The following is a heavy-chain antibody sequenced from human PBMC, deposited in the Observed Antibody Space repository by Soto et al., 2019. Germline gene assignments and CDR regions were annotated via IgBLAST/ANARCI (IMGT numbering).Heavy chain of an antibody. J-gene: IGHJ5*02. Sequence: PSETLSLTCTVSGGSISSSSYYWGWIHQPPGKGLEWIGSIYYSGSTYYNPSLKSRVTISVDTSKNQFSLKLSSVTAADTAVYYCASPKIAFYNWFEPWGQGTLVTVSS. CDR2: IYYSGST. CDR1: GGSISSSSYY. D-gene: IGHD3-3*02. V-gene: IGHV4-39*01. CDR3: ASPKIAFYNWFEP.